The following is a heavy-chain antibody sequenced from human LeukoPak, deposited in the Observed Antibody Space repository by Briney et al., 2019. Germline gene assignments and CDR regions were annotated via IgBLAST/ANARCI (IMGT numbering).Heavy chain of an antibody. CDR3: ARARGGRTYSETGGYPVFDN. D-gene: IGHD2-8*02. Sequence: GGSLRLSCAASGFTFSGHNMNWVRQAPGKGLEWISFVSISSGTIYYADSVNGRFRISRDNAKSSLDLEMNSLRAEDSAVYFCARARGGRTYSETGGYPVFDNWGQGTLVTVSS. CDR2: VSISSGTI. J-gene: IGHJ4*02. V-gene: IGHV3-48*04. CDR1: GFTFSGHN.